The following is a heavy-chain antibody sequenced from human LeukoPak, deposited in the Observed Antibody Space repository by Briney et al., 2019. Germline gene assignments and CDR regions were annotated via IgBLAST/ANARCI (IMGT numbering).Heavy chain of an antibody. V-gene: IGHV3-23*01. CDR1: GFTFSSYA. D-gene: IGHD5-12*01. Sequence: GGSLRLSCAASGFTFSSYAMSWVRQAPGKGLEWVSAISGSGGSTYYADSVKGRFTISRDNSKNTLYLQMNSLRAEDTAVYYCAKDNSGYDYYFDYWGQRTLVTISS. CDR2: ISGSGGST. CDR3: AKDNSGYDYYFDY. J-gene: IGHJ4*02.